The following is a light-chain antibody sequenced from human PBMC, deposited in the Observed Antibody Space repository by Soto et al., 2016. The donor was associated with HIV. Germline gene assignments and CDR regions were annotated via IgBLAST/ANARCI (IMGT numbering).Light chain of an antibody. J-gene: IGKJ2*01. CDR2: PAS. CDR1: QDISNF. V-gene: IGKV1-17*03. Sequence: DIQMTQSPSAMSASVGDRVTITCRASQDISNFSAWFQQKPGKVPNRLIFPASSLQSGVPSRFSGSGSGTDFTLTISSLQPEDFATYYCQQANNFPFTFGQGTKLEIK. CDR3: QQANNFPFT.